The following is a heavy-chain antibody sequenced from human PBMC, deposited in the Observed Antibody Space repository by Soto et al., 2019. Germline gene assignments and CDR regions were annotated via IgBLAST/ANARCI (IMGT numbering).Heavy chain of an antibody. CDR1: GFIFTDYP. CDR2: ISKNGADT. Sequence: GGSLRLSCSASGFIFTDYPMHWVRQAPGKGLEYVAAISKNGADTYYPDSMRGRFTISRDNSKNTVSLQLTSLNPDDTGIYYCVKQGVGGFSVDWGKGTLVTVSS. D-gene: IGHD2-15*01. J-gene: IGHJ4*02. V-gene: IGHV3-64D*08. CDR3: VKQGVGGFSVD.